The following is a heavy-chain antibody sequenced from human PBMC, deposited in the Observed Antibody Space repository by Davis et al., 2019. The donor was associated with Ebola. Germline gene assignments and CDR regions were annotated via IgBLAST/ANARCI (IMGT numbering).Heavy chain of an antibody. CDR1: GFTFSSYA. CDR2: INSDGSST. CDR3: ARAGFGPAAP. J-gene: IGHJ6*02. V-gene: IGHV3-74*01. D-gene: IGHD2-2*01. Sequence: PGGSLRLSCAASGFTFSSYAMSWVRQAPGKGLVWVSRINSDGSSTSYADSVKGRFTISRDNAKNTPYLQMNSLRAEDTAVYYCARAGFGPAAPWGQGTTVTVSS.